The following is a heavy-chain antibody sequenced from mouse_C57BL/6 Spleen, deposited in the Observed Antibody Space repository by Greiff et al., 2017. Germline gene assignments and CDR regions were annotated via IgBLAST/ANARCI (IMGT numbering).Heavy chain of an antibody. D-gene: IGHD1-1*01. Sequence: EVQLQQSGPGLVKPSQSLSLTCSVTGYSITSGYYWNWIRQFPGNKLEWMGYISYDGSNNYNPSLKNRISITRDTSKNQFFLKLNSVTTEDTATYYCASYYYGSSDYAMDYWGQGTSVTVSS. CDR3: ASYYYGSSDYAMDY. CDR1: GYSITSGYY. CDR2: ISYDGSN. V-gene: IGHV3-6*01. J-gene: IGHJ4*01.